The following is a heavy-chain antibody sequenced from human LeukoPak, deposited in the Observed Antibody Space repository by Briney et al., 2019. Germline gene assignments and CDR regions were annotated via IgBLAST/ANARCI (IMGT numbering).Heavy chain of an antibody. V-gene: IGHV3-30*18. J-gene: IGHJ4*02. CDR2: ISYDGSNK. Sequence: GRSLRLSCAASGFTFSSYGMHWVRQALGKGLEWVAVISYDGSNKYYADSVKGRFTISRDNSKNTLYLQMNSLRAEDTAVYYCAKDSDGYDYFDYWGQGTLVTVSS. D-gene: IGHD5-12*01. CDR1: GFTFSSYG. CDR3: AKDSDGYDYFDY.